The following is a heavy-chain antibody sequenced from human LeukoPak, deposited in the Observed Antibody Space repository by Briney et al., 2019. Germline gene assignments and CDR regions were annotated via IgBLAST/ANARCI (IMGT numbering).Heavy chain of an antibody. J-gene: IGHJ3*02. Sequence: GGSLRLSCAAPGFTFSSYSMNWVRQAPGKGLEWVSSISSSSSYIYYADSVKGRFTISRDNAKNSLYLQMNSLRAEDTAVYYCARETPPTMVRGVHAFDIWGQGTMVTVSS. CDR2: ISSSSSYI. CDR3: ARETPPTMVRGVHAFDI. V-gene: IGHV3-21*01. CDR1: GFTFSSYS. D-gene: IGHD3-10*01.